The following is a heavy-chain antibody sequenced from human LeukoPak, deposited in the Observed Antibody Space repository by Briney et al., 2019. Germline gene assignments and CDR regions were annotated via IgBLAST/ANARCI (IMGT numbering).Heavy chain of an antibody. CDR2: ISYDGSNK. CDR1: GFTFSSYA. D-gene: IGHD5-18*01. V-gene: IGHV3-30-3*01. CDR3: ARDRRVQLWLPYYFDY. J-gene: IGHJ4*01. Sequence: GGSLRLSCVASGFTFSSYAMHWVRQAPGKGLEWVAVISYDGSNKYYADSVKGRFTISRDNSKNTLYLQMNSLRAEDTAVYYCARDRRVQLWLPYYFDYWGQGTLVTVSS.